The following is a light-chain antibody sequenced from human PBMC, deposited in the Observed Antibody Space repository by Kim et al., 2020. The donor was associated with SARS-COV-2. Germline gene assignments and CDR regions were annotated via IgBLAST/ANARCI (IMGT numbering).Light chain of an antibody. CDR2: DAS. J-gene: IGKJ5*01. Sequence: SASAGDRVTITCRASQSISSRLAWYQQKPGKAPRLLIYDASIRASGIPARFSGSRSGTEFSLTISSLQPDDFATYYCQQYNTWTTFGQGTQLEIK. V-gene: IGKV1-5*01. CDR3: QQYNTWTT. CDR1: QSISSR.